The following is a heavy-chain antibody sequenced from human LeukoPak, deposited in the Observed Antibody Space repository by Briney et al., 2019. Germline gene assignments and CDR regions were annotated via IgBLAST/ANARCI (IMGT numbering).Heavy chain of an antibody. CDR1: GFTFSSYA. V-gene: IGHV3-23*01. CDR3: AKVASRMAQKQQLVQLESSYYYYYGMDV. Sequence: GGSLRLSCAASGFTFSSYAMSWVRQAPGKGLEWASAISGSGGSTYYADSVKGRFTISRDNSKNSLYLQMNSLRAEDTAVYYCAKVASRMAQKQQLVQLESSYYYYYGMDVWGQGTTVTVSS. D-gene: IGHD6-13*01. J-gene: IGHJ6*02. CDR2: ISGSGGST.